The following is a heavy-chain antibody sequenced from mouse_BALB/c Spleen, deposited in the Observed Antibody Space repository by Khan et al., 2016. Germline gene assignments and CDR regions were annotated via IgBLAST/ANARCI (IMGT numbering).Heavy chain of an antibody. J-gene: IGHJ4*01. V-gene: IGHV2-6-7*01. CDR2: IWGDGST. Sequence: LELVESGPGLVAPSQSLSITCTVSGFSLTGYGVNWVRQPPGKGLEWLGMIWGDGSTDYNSALKSRLSISKDNSKSQVFLKMNSLQTDDTASYYCARDRDGYSYAMDYWGQGTSVTVSS. CDR3: ARDRDGYSYAMDY. CDR1: GFSLTGYG. D-gene: IGHD2-3*01.